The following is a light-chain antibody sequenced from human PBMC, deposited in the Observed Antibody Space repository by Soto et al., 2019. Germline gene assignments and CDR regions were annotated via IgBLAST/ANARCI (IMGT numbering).Light chain of an antibody. CDR3: QHLNSYPIT. J-gene: IGKJ5*01. CDR2: GAS. V-gene: IGKV1-9*01. Sequence: DIQLTQSPSFLSASVGDRVTITCRASQSISSFLAWYQQKPGRAPKLLIYGASTLQSGVPSRFSSSGSGTEFTLTISSLQPEDFATYYCQHLNSYPITFGQGTRLE. CDR1: QSISSF.